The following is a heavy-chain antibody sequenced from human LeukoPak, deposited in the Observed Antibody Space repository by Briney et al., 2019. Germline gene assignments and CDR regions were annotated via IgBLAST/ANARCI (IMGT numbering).Heavy chain of an antibody. CDR3: AREYYYDSSGYTSYYFDY. Sequence: SVKVSCKASGGTFSSYAISWVRQAPGQGIEWLGGIIPIFGTANCAQKFQGRVTITTDESTSTAYMELSSLRSEDTAVYYCAREYYYDSSGYTSYYFDYWGQGTLVTVSS. D-gene: IGHD3-22*01. J-gene: IGHJ4*02. V-gene: IGHV1-69*05. CDR1: GGTFSSYA. CDR2: IIPIFGTA.